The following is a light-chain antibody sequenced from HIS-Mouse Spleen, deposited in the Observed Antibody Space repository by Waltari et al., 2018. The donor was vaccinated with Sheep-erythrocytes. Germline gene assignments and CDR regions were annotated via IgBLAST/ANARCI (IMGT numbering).Light chain of an antibody. CDR2: DVS. CDR1: SSDVGGYNY. Sequence: QSALTQPRSVSGSPVQSVTISCTGTSSDVGGYNYVSWYQQNPGKAPKLMIYDVSKRPSGVPDRFSGSKSGNTASLTISGLQAEDEADYYCCSYAGSYNHVFATGTKVTVL. V-gene: IGLV2-11*01. CDR3: CSYAGSYNHV. J-gene: IGLJ1*01.